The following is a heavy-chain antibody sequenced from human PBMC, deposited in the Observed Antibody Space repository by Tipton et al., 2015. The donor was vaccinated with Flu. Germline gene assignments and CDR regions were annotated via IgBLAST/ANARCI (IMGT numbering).Heavy chain of an antibody. CDR3: ASTQMSARGNYYYYSGMDV. CDR1: GGSIRNYY. V-gene: IGHV4-59*01. D-gene: IGHD6-6*01. CDR2: IFYSGST. J-gene: IGHJ6*01. Sequence: TLSLTCTVSGGSIRNYYWNWVRQSPGEGLEWIGYIFYSGSTNYNPSLKSRVSISIDVSKNQFSLNVESVTAADTAVYYCASTQMSARGNYYYYSGMDVWGQGTAVTVSS.